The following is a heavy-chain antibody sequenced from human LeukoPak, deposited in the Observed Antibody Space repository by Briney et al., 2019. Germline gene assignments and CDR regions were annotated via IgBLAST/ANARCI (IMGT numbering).Heavy chain of an antibody. CDR1: GYSFTNYW. Sequence: GESLKISCKGSGYSFTNYWIGWVRQMPGKGLEWMGIIYPGDSDTRYSPSFQGQVTISADKSINTAYLQWSSLRASDTAMYYCARHDSGSYSVSDSWGQGTLVTVSS. CDR2: IYPGDSDT. D-gene: IGHD1-26*01. V-gene: IGHV5-51*01. J-gene: IGHJ4*02. CDR3: ARHDSGSYSVSDS.